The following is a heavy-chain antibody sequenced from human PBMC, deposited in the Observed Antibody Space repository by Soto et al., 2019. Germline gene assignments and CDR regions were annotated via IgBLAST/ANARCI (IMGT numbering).Heavy chain of an antibody. D-gene: IGHD6-13*01. Sequence: EVQLLESGGGLVQPGGSLRLSCAASGFTFSSYAMSWVRQAPGKGLEWVSAISGSGGSTYYADSVKGRFTISRDNSKNTLYLQMNSLRAEDTAVYYCAKDESPYGYSSSWYRVYWGQGTLVTVSS. V-gene: IGHV3-23*01. CDR3: AKDESPYGYSSSWYRVY. CDR1: GFTFSSYA. CDR2: ISGSGGST. J-gene: IGHJ4*02.